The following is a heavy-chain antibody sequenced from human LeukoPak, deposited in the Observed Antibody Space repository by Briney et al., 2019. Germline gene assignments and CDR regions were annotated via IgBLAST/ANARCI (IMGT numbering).Heavy chain of an antibody. V-gene: IGHV3-48*03. Sequence: GGSLRLSCAASGFTFSSYEMSWVRQAPGKGLEWVSYISSSGSTIYYADSVKGRFTISRDNAKNSLYLQMNSLRAEDTAVYYCARGGYDFCSGYPLDYWGQGTLVTVYS. CDR1: GFTFSSYE. CDR2: ISSSGSTI. CDR3: ARGGYDFCSGYPLDY. D-gene: IGHD3-3*01. J-gene: IGHJ4*02.